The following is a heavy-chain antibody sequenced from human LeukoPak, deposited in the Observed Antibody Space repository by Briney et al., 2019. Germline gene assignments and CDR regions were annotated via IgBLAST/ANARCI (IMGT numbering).Heavy chain of an antibody. V-gene: IGHV5-10-1*01. J-gene: IGHJ3*02. CDR1: GYNFTTYW. CDR3: ARLIFSSGWFNAFDI. D-gene: IGHD6-13*01. CDR2: IDPSDSYI. Sequence: GESLQISCQGSGYNFTTYWITWVRQMPGKGLEWMGRIDPSDSYINYSPPFQGHVTISADKSISTAYLQWSSLKASDTAMYYCARLIFSSGWFNAFDIWGQGTMVTVSS.